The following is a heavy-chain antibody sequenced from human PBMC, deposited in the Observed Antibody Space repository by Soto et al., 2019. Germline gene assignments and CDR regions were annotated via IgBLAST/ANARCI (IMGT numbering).Heavy chain of an antibody. CDR2: ISYDGSNK. Sequence: VGSLRLSCAASGFTFSSYGMHWVRQAPGKGLEWVAVISYDGSNKYYADSVKGRFTISRDNSKNTLYLQMNSLRAEDTAVYYCAKRSSERVRGLMDVWGQGTTVTVSS. J-gene: IGHJ6*02. CDR1: GFTFSSYG. CDR3: AKRSSERVRGLMDV. V-gene: IGHV3-30*18. D-gene: IGHD4-4*01.